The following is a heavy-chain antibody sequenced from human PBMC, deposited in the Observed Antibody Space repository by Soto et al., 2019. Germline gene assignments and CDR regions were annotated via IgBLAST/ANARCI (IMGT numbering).Heavy chain of an antibody. J-gene: IGHJ6*02. CDR3: ARGSSWPLYYFAMGV. CDR2: IYYSGST. Sequence: PSETLSLTCTVSGDSVSSGSHYWSWIRQPPGKGLEWIGYIYYSGSTNYNPSLKSRVTISIDTSKNQFSLKLSSVTAADTAVYYCARGSSWPLYYFAMGVWGQGTTVTVSS. D-gene: IGHD6-13*01. V-gene: IGHV4-61*01. CDR1: GDSVSSGSHY.